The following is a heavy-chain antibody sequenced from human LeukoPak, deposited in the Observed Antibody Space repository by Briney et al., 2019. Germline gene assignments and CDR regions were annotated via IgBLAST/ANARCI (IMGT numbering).Heavy chain of an antibody. J-gene: IGHJ4*02. D-gene: IGHD3/OR15-3a*01. Sequence: SETLSLTCTVSGGSISSYYWSWIRQPPGKGLEWIGSIYYSGSTYYNPSLKSRVTISVDTSKNQFSLKLSSVTAADTAVYYCARQTGSGLFTLPGGQGTLVTVSS. CDR1: GGSISSYY. V-gene: IGHV4-39*01. CDR2: IYYSGST. CDR3: ARQTGSGLFTLP.